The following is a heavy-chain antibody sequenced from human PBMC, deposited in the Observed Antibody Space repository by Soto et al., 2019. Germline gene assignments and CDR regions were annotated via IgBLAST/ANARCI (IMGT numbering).Heavy chain of an antibody. Sequence: SETLSLTCTVSGGSISSGGYYWSWIRQHPGKGLEWIGYIYYSGSTYYNPSLKSRVTISVDTSKNQFSLKLSSVTAADTAVYYCARAIPIVVVPAARSGHFDYWGQGILVTVSS. V-gene: IGHV4-31*03. CDR3: ARAIPIVVVPAARSGHFDY. CDR2: IYYSGST. CDR1: GGSISSGGYY. D-gene: IGHD2-2*01. J-gene: IGHJ4*02.